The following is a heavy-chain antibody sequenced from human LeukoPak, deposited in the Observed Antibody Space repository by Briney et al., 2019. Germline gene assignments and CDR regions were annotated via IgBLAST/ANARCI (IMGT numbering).Heavy chain of an antibody. V-gene: IGHV7-4-1*02. J-gene: IGHJ4*02. Sequence: GASVKVSCKASGYTFTSYAMNWVRQAPGQGLEWMGWINTNTGNPTYAQGFTGRFVFSWDTSVSTAYLQISSLKAEDTAVYYSARGRYGYSYGPDDFDYWGQGTLVTVSS. CDR2: INTNTGNP. CDR3: ARGRYGYSYGPDDFDY. D-gene: IGHD5-18*01. CDR1: GYTFTSYA.